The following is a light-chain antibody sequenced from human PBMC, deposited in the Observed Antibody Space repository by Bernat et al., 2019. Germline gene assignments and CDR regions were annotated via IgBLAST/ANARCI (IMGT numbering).Light chain of an antibody. V-gene: IGKV3-15*01. CDR3: QQYHNWPLT. Sequence: EIGMTQSPGTLSVSPGERATLSCRASQSVSSNLAWYQHKPGQAPRLLFYGASTRATGVPARFSGIGSGTEFTLTISSLESEDFAVYYCQQYHNWPLTFGGGTRVEIK. J-gene: IGKJ4*01. CDR2: GAS. CDR1: QSVSSN.